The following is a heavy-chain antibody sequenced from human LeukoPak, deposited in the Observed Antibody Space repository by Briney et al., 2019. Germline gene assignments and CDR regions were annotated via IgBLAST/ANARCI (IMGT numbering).Heavy chain of an antibody. D-gene: IGHD3-22*01. Sequence: PSQTLSLTCTVSGGSISSGSYYLSWIRQPAGKGLEWIGRIYTSGSTNYNPSLKSRVTISVDTSKNQFSLKLSSVTAADTAVYYCARVWKYYYDSSGYDTWGQGTLVTVSS. CDR3: ARVWKYYYDSSGYDT. V-gene: IGHV4-61*02. CDR1: GGSISSGSYY. J-gene: IGHJ5*02. CDR2: IYTSGST.